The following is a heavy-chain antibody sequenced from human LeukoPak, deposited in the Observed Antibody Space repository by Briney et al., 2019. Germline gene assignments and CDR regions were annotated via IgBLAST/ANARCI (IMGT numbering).Heavy chain of an antibody. CDR3: ATTNDVVDTAMARAVGYYFDY. Sequence: ASVKVSCKASGYTFTGYYMHWVRQAPGQGLEWMGWINPNSGGTNYAQKFQGRVTMTRDTSISTAYMELSRLRSDDTAVYYCATTNDVVDTAMARAVGYYFDYWGQGTLVTVSS. CDR2: INPNSGGT. V-gene: IGHV1-2*02. D-gene: IGHD5-18*01. CDR1: GYTFTGYY. J-gene: IGHJ4*02.